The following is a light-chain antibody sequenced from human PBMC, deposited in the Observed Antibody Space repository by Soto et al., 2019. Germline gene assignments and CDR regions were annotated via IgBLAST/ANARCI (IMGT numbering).Light chain of an antibody. Sequence: DIQMTQSPSTLSASVGDRVSITCRASQSISTWLAWYQQRPGQAPIVLIYKASSLEGGVPSRFSGSGSGTEFTLTITSLQPDDFATYYGQNYNNYPWTFGQGTEVVIK. J-gene: IGKJ1*01. V-gene: IGKV1-5*03. CDR1: QSISTW. CDR2: KAS. CDR3: QNYNNYPWT.